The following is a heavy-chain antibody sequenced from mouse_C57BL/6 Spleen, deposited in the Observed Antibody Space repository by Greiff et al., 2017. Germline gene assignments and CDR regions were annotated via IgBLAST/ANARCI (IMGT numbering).Heavy chain of an antibody. CDR3: ARIDGYCQYYCAMDC. Sequence: QVQLQQPGAELVRPGSSVKLSCKASGYTFTSYWMDWVKQRPGQGLEWIGNIYPSDSETHYNQKFKDKATLTVDKSSSTAYMQLSSLTSEDSAVYYCARIDGYCQYYCAMDCWGQGTSVTVSS. CDR2: IYPSDSET. V-gene: IGHV1-61*01. D-gene: IGHD2-3*01. J-gene: IGHJ4*01. CDR1: GYTFTSYW.